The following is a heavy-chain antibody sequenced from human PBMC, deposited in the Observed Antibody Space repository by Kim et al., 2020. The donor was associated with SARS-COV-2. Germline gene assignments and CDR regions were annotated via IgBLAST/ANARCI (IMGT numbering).Heavy chain of an antibody. CDR1: GGSISSSSYY. V-gene: IGHV4-39*01. CDR2: IYYSGST. J-gene: IGHJ4*02. Sequence: SETLSLTCTVTGGSISSSSYYWGWIRQPPGKGLEGIGSIYYSGSTYYNPSPKSRVTISVNTSNNQFSLKLSAWPAAEPAVYYCARHRREWLKTIPYYFDYWGQGTLVTVSS. CDR3: ARHRREWLKTIPYYFDY. D-gene: IGHD5-12*01.